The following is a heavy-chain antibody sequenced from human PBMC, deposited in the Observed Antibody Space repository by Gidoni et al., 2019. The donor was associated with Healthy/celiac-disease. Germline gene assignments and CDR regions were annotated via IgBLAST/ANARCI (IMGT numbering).Heavy chain of an antibody. J-gene: IGHJ5*02. CDR2: IHYSGST. V-gene: IGHV4-39*01. D-gene: IGHD3-3*01. CDR1: GGSISSSSYY. Sequence: QLQLQESGPGLVQPSETLSLTCTVSGGSISSSSYYWGWIRQPPGKGWGWIGSIHYSGSTYYNPALKSRGTISVDTSKNQFALKLSSVTAADTAGYYCARRSYDFWSGYYIEVLAVAGTSLVGWFDPWGQGTLVTVSS. CDR3: ARRSYDFWSGYYIEVLAVAGTSLVGWFDP.